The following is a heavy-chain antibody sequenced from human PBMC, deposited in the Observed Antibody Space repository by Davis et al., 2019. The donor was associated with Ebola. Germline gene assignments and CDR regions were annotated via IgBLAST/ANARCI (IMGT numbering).Heavy chain of an antibody. CDR1: GYTFTSYA. J-gene: IGHJ6*02. V-gene: IGHV1-69*04. CDR3: ARALLWEYGMDV. Sequence: SVKVSCKASGYTFTSYAISWVRQAPGQGLEWMGRIITILGIANYAQKFQGRVTMTRDTSTSTVYMELSSLRSEDTAVYYCARALLWEYGMDVWGQGTTVTVSS. D-gene: IGHD1-26*01. CDR2: IITILGIA.